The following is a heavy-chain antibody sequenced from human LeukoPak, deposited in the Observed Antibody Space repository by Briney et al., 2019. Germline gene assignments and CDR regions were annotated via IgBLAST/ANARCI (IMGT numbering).Heavy chain of an antibody. Sequence: GSLRLSCAASGFTFRSCTMNWVRQAPGKGLEWVSYISSSSSTVYYVESVKGRFTVSRDNAKNSLFLQMNSLRAEDTAVYYCARVRDAYNYFDYWGQGTLVTVSS. CDR2: ISSSSSTV. CDR1: GFTFRSCT. V-gene: IGHV3-48*01. J-gene: IGHJ4*02. D-gene: IGHD1-20*01. CDR3: ARVRDAYNYFDY.